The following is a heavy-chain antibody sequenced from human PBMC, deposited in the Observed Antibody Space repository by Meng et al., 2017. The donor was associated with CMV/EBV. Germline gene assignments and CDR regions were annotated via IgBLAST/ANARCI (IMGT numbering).Heavy chain of an antibody. V-gene: IGHV4-4*07. CDR1: GGAISSYD. D-gene: IGHD6-13*01. CDR2: IYTSGST. J-gene: IGHJ5*02. Sequence: SGGAISSYDWSWIRQPAGKGLEWIGRIYTSGSTNYNPSLKSRVTMSVDTSKNQFSLKLSSVTAADTAVYYCARDLGAAADPNWFDPWGQGTLVTVSS. CDR3: ARDLGAAADPNWFDP.